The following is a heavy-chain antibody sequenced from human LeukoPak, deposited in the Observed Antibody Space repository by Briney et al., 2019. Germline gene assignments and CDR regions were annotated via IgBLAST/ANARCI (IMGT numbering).Heavy chain of an antibody. Sequence: GGSLRLSCAASGFTFSSYSMNWVRQAPGKGLEWVSYISSSSSTIYYADSVKGRFTISRDNAKNSLYLQMNSLRAEDTAVYFCARDVPYGATTLDYWGQGCLVTVSS. D-gene: IGHD4/OR15-4a*01. CDR1: GFTFSSYS. CDR2: ISSSSSTI. V-gene: IGHV3-48*01. J-gene: IGHJ4*02. CDR3: ARDVPYGATTLDY.